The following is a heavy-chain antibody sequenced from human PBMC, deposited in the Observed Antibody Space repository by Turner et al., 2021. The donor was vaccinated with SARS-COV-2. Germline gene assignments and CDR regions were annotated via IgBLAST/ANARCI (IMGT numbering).Heavy chain of an antibody. CDR3: TRRGIAAAGNDY. Sequence: VPLVESGGDFVHPGGSLRLSCVASGFTFSDHWMHWVRQGPGKGLVWVSRISDDGSSASYGGSVRGRFTVSRDNAKNTLYLQMNSLRPDDTGVYYCTRRGIAAAGNDYWGQGTLVTVSS. D-gene: IGHD6-13*01. V-gene: IGHV3-74*01. J-gene: IGHJ4*02. CDR1: GFTFSDHW. CDR2: ISDDGSSA.